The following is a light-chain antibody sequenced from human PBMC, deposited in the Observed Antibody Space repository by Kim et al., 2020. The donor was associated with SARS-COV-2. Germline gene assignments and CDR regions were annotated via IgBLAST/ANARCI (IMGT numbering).Light chain of an antibody. CDR3: QQYNNFSYT. Sequence: GDRVTITCRASQSISSRLAWYQQKPGKAPKLLIYDASDLESGVPSRFSGSGSGTEFTLTISSLQPDDFATYYCQQYNNFSYTFG. J-gene: IGKJ2*01. CDR2: DAS. V-gene: IGKV1-5*01. CDR1: QSISSR.